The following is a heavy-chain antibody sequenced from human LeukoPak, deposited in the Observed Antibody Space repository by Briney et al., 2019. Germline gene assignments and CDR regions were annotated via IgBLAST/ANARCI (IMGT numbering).Heavy chain of an antibody. CDR3: ARGDYSVAGSSGVYYFYGMDV. CDR2: IYHSGST. Sequence: SETLSLTCTVSGGTISSYYWSWIRQPPGKGLEWIGYIYHSGSTNHNPSLKSRVTISVDTSNNQFSLKLSSVTAADTAVYYCARGDYSVAGSSGVYYFYGMDVWGQGTTVTVSS. D-gene: IGHD6-19*01. V-gene: IGHV4-59*12. CDR1: GGTISSYY. J-gene: IGHJ6*02.